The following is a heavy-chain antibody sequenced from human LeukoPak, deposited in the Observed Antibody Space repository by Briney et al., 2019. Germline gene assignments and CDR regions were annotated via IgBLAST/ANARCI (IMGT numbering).Heavy chain of an antibody. D-gene: IGHD1-26*01. CDR2: MSPNSGNT. CDR3: ARARANSDFDY. J-gene: IGHJ4*02. CDR1: GYTFTSYD. Sequence: VSVKVSCKASGYTFTSYDINWVRQATGQGLEWMGWMSPNSGNTGYAQKFQGRVTITRNTFISTAYMELCSLRSEDTAVYYCARARANSDFDYWGQGTLVTVSS. V-gene: IGHV1-8*03.